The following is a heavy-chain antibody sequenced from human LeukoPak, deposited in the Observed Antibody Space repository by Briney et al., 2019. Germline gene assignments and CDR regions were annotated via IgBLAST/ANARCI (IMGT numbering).Heavy chain of an antibody. CDR1: GFTFNSYG. Sequence: SGGSLRLSCAASGFTFNSYGMHWVRQTPGKGLEWVANIKQDGTEKNYVDSVKGRFTISRDNAKNSLYLQMNSLRADDTAVYYCARERGSGSYHPFDPWGQGTLATVSS. CDR2: IKQDGTEK. J-gene: IGHJ5*02. D-gene: IGHD3-10*01. CDR3: ARERGSGSYHPFDP. V-gene: IGHV3-7*01.